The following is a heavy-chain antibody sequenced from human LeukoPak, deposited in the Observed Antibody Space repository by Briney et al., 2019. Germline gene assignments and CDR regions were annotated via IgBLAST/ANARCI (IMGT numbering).Heavy chain of an antibody. Sequence: PGGSLRLSCAASGFTFSSYAMHWVRQAPGKGLEYVSAISSNGGSTYYANSVRGRFTISRDNSKNTLYLQMGSLRAEDMAVYYCARTSEMTTVTGKYYFDYWGQGTLVTVSS. CDR1: GFTFSSYA. D-gene: IGHD4-17*01. V-gene: IGHV3-64*01. CDR2: ISSNGGST. J-gene: IGHJ4*02. CDR3: ARTSEMTTVTGKYYFDY.